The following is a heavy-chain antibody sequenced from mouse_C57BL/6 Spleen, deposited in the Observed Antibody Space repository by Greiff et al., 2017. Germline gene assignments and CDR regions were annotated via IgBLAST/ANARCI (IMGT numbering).Heavy chain of an antibody. V-gene: IGHV14-1*01. D-gene: IGHD1-1*01. CDR3: TLYGSSPAWFAY. Sequence: VQLQQSGAELVRPGASVKLSCTASGFNIKDYYMHWVKQRPEQGLEWIGRIDPEDGDTEYAPKFQGKATMTADTSSNTAYLQLSSLTSEDTAVYYGTLYGSSPAWFAYWGQGTLVTVSA. J-gene: IGHJ3*01. CDR1: GFNIKDYY. CDR2: IDPEDGDT.